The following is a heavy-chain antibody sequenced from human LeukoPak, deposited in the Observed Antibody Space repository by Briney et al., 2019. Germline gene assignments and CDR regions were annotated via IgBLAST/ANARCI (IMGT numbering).Heavy chain of an antibody. J-gene: IGHJ4*02. CDR2: INPNSGGT. CDR1: GYFFTDYY. CDR3: ARSRAFSGLLGY. Sequence: ASVKVSCKASGYFFTDYYMHWVRQAPGQGLEWMGRINPNSGGTNYAQKFQGRVTMTRDTSISTAYMELSRLISDDTAVYYCARSRAFSGLLGYWGQGTLVSVSS. D-gene: IGHD1-26*01. V-gene: IGHV1-2*06.